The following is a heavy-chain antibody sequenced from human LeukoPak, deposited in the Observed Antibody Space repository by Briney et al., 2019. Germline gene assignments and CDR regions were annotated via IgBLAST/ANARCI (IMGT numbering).Heavy chain of an antibody. J-gene: IGHJ4*02. D-gene: IGHD5-12*01. CDR1: GGSISTYY. CDR2: IYHSGST. Sequence: SETLSLTCTLSGGSISTYYWSWIRQPPGKGLEWIGYIYHSGSTNYNPSLKSRVTVSVDTSKNQFSLKLSSVTAADTAVYYCARGGGYASPIGYWGQGALVTVSS. V-gene: IGHV4-59*01. CDR3: ARGGGYASPIGY.